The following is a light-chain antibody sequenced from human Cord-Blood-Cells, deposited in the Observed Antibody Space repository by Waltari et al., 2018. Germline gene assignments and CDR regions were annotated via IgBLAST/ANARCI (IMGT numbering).Light chain of an antibody. J-gene: IGKJ5*01. Sequence: EIVMTQSPATLSVSPGERATISCRASQRVSSNLAWYQQKPGQAPRPLSYDASTRATGIPARFSGSGSGTEFTLTLSSLQSEDFAVYYCQQYTNWPPVTFGQGTRLEIK. V-gene: IGKV3-15*01. CDR1: QRVSSN. CDR2: DAS. CDR3: QQYTNWPPVT.